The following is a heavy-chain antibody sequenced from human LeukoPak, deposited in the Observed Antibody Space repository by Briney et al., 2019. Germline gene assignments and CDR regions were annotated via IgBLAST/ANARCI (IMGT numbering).Heavy chain of an antibody. CDR2: IIPIFGTA. CDR1: GYTFTSYG. J-gene: IGHJ3*02. V-gene: IGHV1-69*13. CDR3: ARRLDAFDI. D-gene: IGHD6-25*01. Sequence: GASVKVSCKASGYTFTSYGISWVRQAPGQGLEWMGGIIPIFGTANYAQKFQGRVTITAEESTSTAYMELSNLRSEDTAMYYCARRLDAFDIWGQGTMVTVSS.